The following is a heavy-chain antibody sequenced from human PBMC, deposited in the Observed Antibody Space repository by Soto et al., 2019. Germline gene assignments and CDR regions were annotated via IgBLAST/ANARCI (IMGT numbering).Heavy chain of an antibody. D-gene: IGHD3-3*01. CDR2: IWYDGSNK. Sequence: QMHLVESGGGVVQPGRSLTLSCVASGFTFTSYGIHWVRQARGKGLEGVAVIWYDGSNKYYGASVKGRFSISRDNSKNTVYPQMNSLRAEDTAVYYCARDRRFLEWLDYWGQGTLVSVSS. J-gene: IGHJ4*02. CDR1: GFTFTSYG. V-gene: IGHV3-33*01. CDR3: ARDRRFLEWLDY.